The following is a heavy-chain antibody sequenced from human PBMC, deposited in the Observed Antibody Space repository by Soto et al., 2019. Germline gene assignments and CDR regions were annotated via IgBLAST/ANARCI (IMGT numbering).Heavy chain of an antibody. CDR3: VIDIASSGVGELDY. CDR1: GSTFNSAW. J-gene: IGHJ4*02. CDR2: IKSKTSGETT. D-gene: IGHD5-12*01. V-gene: IGHV3-15*01. Sequence: GGSLRLSCAASGSTFNSAWLTWVRQAPGKGLEWVARIKSKTSGETTDYAAPVKGRFTISRDDSKTTVYLQMNSLNTEDTAIYYCVIDIASSGVGELDYWGQGALVTVSS.